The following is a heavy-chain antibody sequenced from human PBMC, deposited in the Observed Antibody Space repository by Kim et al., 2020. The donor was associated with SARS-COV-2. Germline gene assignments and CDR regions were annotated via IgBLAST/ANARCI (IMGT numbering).Heavy chain of an antibody. V-gene: IGHV3-7*03. CDR2: IKQDGSEK. CDR1: GFTFSSYW. Sequence: GGSLRLSCAASGFTFSSYWMSWVRQAPGKGLEWVANIKQDGSEKYYVDSVKGRFTISRDNAKNSLYLQMNSLRAEDTAVYYCARVPYYYDSSGYYYDDYWGQGTLVTVSS. CDR3: ARVPYYYDSSGYYYDDY. J-gene: IGHJ4*02. D-gene: IGHD3-22*01.